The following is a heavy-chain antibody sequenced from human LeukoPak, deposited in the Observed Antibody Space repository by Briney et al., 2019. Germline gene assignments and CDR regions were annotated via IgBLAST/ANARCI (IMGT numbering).Heavy chain of an antibody. J-gene: IGHJ4*02. CDR3: ARGTTKGYYYDSSGYYTK. CDR2: IYYSGRT. CDR1: GGSINSYY. V-gene: IGHV4-59*12. Sequence: PSETLSLTCNASGGSINSYYWGWFRQPPGKRLESIGYIYYSGRTTYNPSLKSRVTISVDTSTNQISLQLTSVTAADTAVYFCARGTTKGYYYDSSGYYTKWGQGTLVTVSS. D-gene: IGHD3-22*01.